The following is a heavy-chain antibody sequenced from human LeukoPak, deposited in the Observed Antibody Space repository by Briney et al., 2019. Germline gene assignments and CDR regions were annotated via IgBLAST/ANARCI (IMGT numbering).Heavy chain of an antibody. J-gene: IGHJ4*02. D-gene: IGHD6-13*01. Sequence: ASVKVSCKASGYTFTSYYMHWVRQAPGQGLEWMGIINPSGGSTSYAQKFQGRVTMTEDTSTDTAYMELSSLRSEDTAVYYCATAAAGRPGIYFDYWGQGTLVTVSS. V-gene: IGHV1-46*01. CDR1: GYTFTSYY. CDR3: ATAAAGRPGIYFDY. CDR2: INPSGGST.